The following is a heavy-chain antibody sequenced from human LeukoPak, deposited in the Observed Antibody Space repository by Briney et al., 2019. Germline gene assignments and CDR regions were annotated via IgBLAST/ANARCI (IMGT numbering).Heavy chain of an antibody. CDR1: GFTFSSYA. Sequence: GGSLRLSCAASGFTFSSYAMHWVRQAPGKGLEWVAVISYDGSNKYYADSVKGRFTISRDNSKNTLYLQMNSLRAEDTAVYYCARDNPLGRYFDYWGQGTLVTVSS. CDR3: ARDNPLGRYFDY. J-gene: IGHJ4*02. CDR2: ISYDGSNK. V-gene: IGHV3-30*04.